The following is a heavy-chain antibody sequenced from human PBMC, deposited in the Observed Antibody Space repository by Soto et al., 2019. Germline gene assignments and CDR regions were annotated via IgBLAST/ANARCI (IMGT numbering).Heavy chain of an antibody. V-gene: IGHV5-51*01. CDR3: AASIFYYGMGV. CDR2: IYPGDSDT. J-gene: IGHJ6*02. CDR1: GYIFSNYW. Sequence: GESLKISCKGSGYIFSNYWIGWVRQMPGKGLEWVGIIYPGDSDTRYSPSFQGQVTISADKSITTTYLQWSSLKASDTAIYYCAASIFYYGMGVWGQGTTVTVSS.